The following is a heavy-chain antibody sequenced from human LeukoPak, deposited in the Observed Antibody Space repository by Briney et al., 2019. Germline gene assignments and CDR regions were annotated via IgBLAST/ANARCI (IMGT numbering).Heavy chain of an antibody. D-gene: IGHD2-21*02. J-gene: IGHJ4*02. CDR3: ARAYCVGDCTVLHIYFDN. Sequence: SQTLSLTCAVSGGSISRGGYSWSWIRQPPGKGLEWIGYFYYSGTIYYNSSLKSRVTISVDTSKNQFSLKLRSVMAADTAVYYCARAYCVGDCTVLHIYFDNWGQGTLVTVSS. CDR1: GGSISRGGYS. V-gene: IGHV4-30-4*07. CDR2: FYYSGTI.